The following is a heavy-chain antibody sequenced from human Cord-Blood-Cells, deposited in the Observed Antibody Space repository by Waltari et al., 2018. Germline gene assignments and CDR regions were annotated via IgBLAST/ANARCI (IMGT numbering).Heavy chain of an antibody. CDR3: AREEKRAYDSSGYYY. Sequence: QVQLVESGGGVVQPGRSLRLSCAASGFTFSSSAMHWARQAPGKGLEWVAVISYDGSNKYYADSVKGRFTISRDNSKNTLYLQMNSLRAEDTAVYYCAREEKRAYDSSGYYYWGQGTLVTVSS. CDR2: ISYDGSNK. D-gene: IGHD3-22*01. J-gene: IGHJ4*02. CDR1: GFTFSSSA. V-gene: IGHV3-30*04.